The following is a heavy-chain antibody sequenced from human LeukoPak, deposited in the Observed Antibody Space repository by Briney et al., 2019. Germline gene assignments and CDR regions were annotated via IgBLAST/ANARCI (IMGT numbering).Heavy chain of an antibody. CDR3: ARAGMVRGLYYMDV. V-gene: IGHV4-38-2*02. D-gene: IGHD3-10*01. Sequence: KPSETLSLTCTVSGYSISSGYYWGWIWQPPGKGLEWIGSIYHSGSTHYNPSLKSRVTISVDTSKNQFFLRLSSVTAADTAVYYCARAGMVRGLYYMDVWGKGTTVTVSS. J-gene: IGHJ6*03. CDR2: IYHSGST. CDR1: GYSISSGYY.